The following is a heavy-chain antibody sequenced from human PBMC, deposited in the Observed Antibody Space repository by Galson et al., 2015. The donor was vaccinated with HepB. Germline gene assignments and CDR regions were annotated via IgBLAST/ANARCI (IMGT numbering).Heavy chain of an antibody. J-gene: IGHJ1*01. CDR1: GYTFTSYG. V-gene: IGHV1-18*01. Sequence: SVKVSCKASGYTFTSYGISWVRQAPGQGLEWMGWISAYNGNTNYAQKLQGRVTMTTDTSTSTAYMELRSLRSDDTAVYYCARARVSGGYCSGGSCYAGYFQHWGQGTLVTVSS. D-gene: IGHD2-15*01. CDR2: ISAYNGNT. CDR3: ARARVSGGYCSGGSCYAGYFQH.